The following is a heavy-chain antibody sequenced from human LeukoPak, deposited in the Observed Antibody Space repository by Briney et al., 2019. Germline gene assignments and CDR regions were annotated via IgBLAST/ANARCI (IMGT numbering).Heavy chain of an antibody. CDR2: FDPEDGET. CDR1: GYTLTDLS. V-gene: IGHV1-24*01. Sequence: ASVKVSCKVSGYTLTDLSMHWVRQAPGKGLEWMGGFDPEDGETIYAQKFRGRVTMTEDTSTDTAYMELSSLRSEDTAVYYCATRSLVWASLDVWGQGTTVTVSS. D-gene: IGHD2-2*01. J-gene: IGHJ6*02. CDR3: ATRSLVWASLDV.